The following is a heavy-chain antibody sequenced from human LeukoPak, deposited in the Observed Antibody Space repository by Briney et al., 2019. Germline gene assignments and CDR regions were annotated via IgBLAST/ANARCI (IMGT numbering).Heavy chain of an antibody. D-gene: IGHD1-26*01. Sequence: SQTLSLTCTVSGGSISSGDYYWSWIRQPPGKGLEWIGYIYYSGSTYYNPSLKSRVTISVDTSKNQFSLKLSSVTAADTAVYYCARHLPFSGSSDAFDIWGQGTMVTVSS. V-gene: IGHV4-30-4*08. CDR1: GGSISSGDYY. CDR3: ARHLPFSGSSDAFDI. J-gene: IGHJ3*02. CDR2: IYYSGST.